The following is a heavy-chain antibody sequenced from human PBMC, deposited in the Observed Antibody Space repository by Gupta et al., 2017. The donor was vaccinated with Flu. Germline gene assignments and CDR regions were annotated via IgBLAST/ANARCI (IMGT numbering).Heavy chain of an antibody. Sequence: CTVSGGPIGSNYWSWIRQPAGKGLEWIGRIYTNETTNYNPSLKSRVTMSVDKSKNQFSLKLTSVTAADTAVYYCARADIKKGWFDPWGQGTLVTVYS. CDR1: GGPIGSNY. CDR3: ARADIKKGWFDP. D-gene: IGHD2-15*01. J-gene: IGHJ5*02. CDR2: IYTNETT. V-gene: IGHV4-4*07.